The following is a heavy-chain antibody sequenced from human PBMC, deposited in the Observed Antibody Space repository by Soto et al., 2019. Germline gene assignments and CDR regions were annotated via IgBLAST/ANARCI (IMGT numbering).Heavy chain of an antibody. CDR2: IYYSGST. CDR1: GGSISSYY. D-gene: IGHD4-4*01. CDR3: ARVGATVTPYYFDY. V-gene: IGHV4-59*01. Sequence: SDTLSLTCTVSGGSISSYYWSWIRQPPGKGLEWIGYIYYSGSTNYNPSLKSRVTISVDTSKNQFSLKLSSVTAADTAVYYCARVGATVTPYYFDYWGQGTLVTV. J-gene: IGHJ4*02.